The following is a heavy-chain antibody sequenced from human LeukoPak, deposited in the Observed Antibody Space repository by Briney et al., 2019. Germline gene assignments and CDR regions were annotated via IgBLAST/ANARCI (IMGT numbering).Heavy chain of an antibody. CDR3: ARASETAMVTL. CDR1: GVSITSGTYY. V-gene: IGHV4-61*02. CDR2: IYSTGRV. D-gene: IGHD5-18*01. J-gene: IGHJ4*02. Sequence: SETLSLTCTVSGVSITSGTYYWTWIRQPAGKGLEWIGSIYSTGRVNYIPSLKSRVTMLLDTSKNHISLKLTSVTAADTAIYFCARASETAMVTLWGQGTLVTVSS.